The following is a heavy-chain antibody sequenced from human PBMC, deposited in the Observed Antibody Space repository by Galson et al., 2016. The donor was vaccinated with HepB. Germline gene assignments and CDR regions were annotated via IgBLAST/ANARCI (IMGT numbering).Heavy chain of an antibody. CDR1: GLTFSHYA. J-gene: IGHJ5*02. D-gene: IGHD6-13*01. CDR2: ISGATTTT. Sequence: SLRLSCPASGLTFSHYAMTWFPQAPGKGLECVASISGATTTTYYADSVKARFPSSRDNSTNNYYMQMNSLRAGDTASYYCAKGGGSTWYISPHFVDPSAQGTLITVSS. V-gene: IGHV3-23*01. CDR3: AKGGGSTWYISPHFVDP.